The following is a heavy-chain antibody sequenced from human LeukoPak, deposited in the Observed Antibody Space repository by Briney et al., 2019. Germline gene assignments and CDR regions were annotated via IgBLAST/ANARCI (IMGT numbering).Heavy chain of an antibody. J-gene: IGHJ4*02. Sequence: SQTLSLTCTVSGGSISSYYWSWIPQPPGKGLEWIGTIHYSGSTKNNPSLNSQFTISVETSKHQFSLKLSSVTAADTAVYYCAREVAGIQLFDYWGQGTLVTVSS. CDR1: GGSISSYY. D-gene: IGHD5-18*01. CDR3: AREVAGIQLFDY. V-gene: IGHV4-59*01. CDR2: IHYSGST.